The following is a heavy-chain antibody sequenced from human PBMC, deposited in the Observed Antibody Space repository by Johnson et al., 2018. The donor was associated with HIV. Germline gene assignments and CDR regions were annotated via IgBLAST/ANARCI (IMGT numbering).Heavy chain of an antibody. D-gene: IGHD3-16*01. V-gene: IGHV3-23*04. CDR3: ARYYDYVWGNPATHDAFDI. Sequence: VQLVESGGGLVQPGGSLRLSCAASGFTFSSYDMHWVRQAPGKGLEWVSAISGSGGSTYYAASVKGRFTIPRDNSKNPLYLQMNSLRAEDTAVYYCARYYDYVWGNPATHDAFDIWGQGTMVTVSS. J-gene: IGHJ3*02. CDR2: ISGSGGST. CDR1: GFTFSSYD.